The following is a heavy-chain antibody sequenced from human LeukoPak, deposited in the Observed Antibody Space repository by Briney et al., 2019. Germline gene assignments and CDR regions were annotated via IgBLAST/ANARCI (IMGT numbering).Heavy chain of an antibody. CDR2: ISYSGTS. J-gene: IGHJ4*02. Sequence: PSETLSLTCSVSGGSITSANYYWAWIRHPPGGGLGWIGSISYSGTSHYDPSLGRRATMSVDTSKNQFSLLLNSVTAADTAVYYCARDFLYGNYPDYFDSWGQGILVTISS. CDR1: GGSITSANYY. CDR3: ARDFLYGNYPDYFDS. D-gene: IGHD1-7*01. V-gene: IGHV4-39*07.